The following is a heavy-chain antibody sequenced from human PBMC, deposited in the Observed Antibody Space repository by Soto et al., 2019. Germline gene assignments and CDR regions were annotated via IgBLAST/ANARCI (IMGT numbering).Heavy chain of an antibody. J-gene: IGHJ6*02. Sequence: QVQLVQSGAEVKKPGSSVKVSCKASGGTFSSYAISWVRQAPGQGLEWMGGIIPIFGTANYAQKFQGRVTITADESTSTADRELSSLTSEDTAVYYGAREGGGGSSAMDVWGQGTTVAVSS. V-gene: IGHV1-69*12. CDR2: IIPIFGTA. D-gene: IGHD3-16*01. CDR1: GGTFSSYA. CDR3: AREGGGGSSAMDV.